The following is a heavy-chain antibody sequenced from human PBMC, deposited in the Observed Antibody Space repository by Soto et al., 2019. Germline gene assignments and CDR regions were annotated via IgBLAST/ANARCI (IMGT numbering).Heavy chain of an antibody. V-gene: IGHV1-69*01. J-gene: IGHJ6*02. CDR1: GGTFSRNA. CDR2: IIPFFNAP. CDR3: ASSRAAAHRRVGMDV. Sequence: QVQLLQSGAEVKKPGSSVKVSCKASGGTFSRNAISWVRQAPGQGLEWMGGIIPFFNAPNYAQKFQGRVTITADECTGIVFMEMSRLRVVDMAEYACASSRAAAHRRVGMDVWGQGTTVTVSS. D-gene: IGHD6-13*01.